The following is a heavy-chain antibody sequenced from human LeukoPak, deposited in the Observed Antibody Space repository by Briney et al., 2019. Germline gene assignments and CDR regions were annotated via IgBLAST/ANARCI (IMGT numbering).Heavy chain of an antibody. CDR1: GLIFDSYD. CDR2: IGTAGDT. Sequence: GGSLRLSCAASGLIFDSYDMHWVRQATEKGLEWVSVIGTAGDTYYPGSVKGRSTISRENAMSSLYLQMNSLRDEDTAVYYCARDRRLGATRFGYFDYWGQGALVTVSS. J-gene: IGHJ4*02. CDR3: ARDRRLGATRFGYFDY. D-gene: IGHD1-26*01. V-gene: IGHV3-13*04.